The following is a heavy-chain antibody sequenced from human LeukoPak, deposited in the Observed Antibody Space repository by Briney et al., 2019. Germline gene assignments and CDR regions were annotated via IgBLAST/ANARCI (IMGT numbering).Heavy chain of an antibody. CDR2: MNPNSGNT. Sequence: EASVKVSCKASGYTFTNYDINWVRQATGQGLEWMGWMNPNSGNTGYAQNFQGRVTMTRDTSISTAYMELSSLTSEDMAVYYCARGTMVRGVIYNWGQGTLVTVSS. D-gene: IGHD3-10*01. J-gene: IGHJ4*02. CDR1: GYTFTNYD. CDR3: ARGTMVRGVIYN. V-gene: IGHV1-8*01.